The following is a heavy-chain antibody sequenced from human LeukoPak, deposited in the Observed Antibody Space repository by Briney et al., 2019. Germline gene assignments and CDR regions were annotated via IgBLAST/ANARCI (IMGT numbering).Heavy chain of an antibody. V-gene: IGHV4-59*01. CDR2: IYYSGST. CDR3: ARSITGGGYGDFQH. J-gene: IGHJ1*01. Sequence: PSETLSLTCTVYGDSISYYYWNWIRQPPGKGLEWIGYIYYSGSTNYNPSPKSRVTISVDTSKNQFSLKLSSVTAADTAVYYCARSITGGGYGDFQHWGQGTLVTVSS. D-gene: IGHD1-14*01. CDR1: GDSISYYY.